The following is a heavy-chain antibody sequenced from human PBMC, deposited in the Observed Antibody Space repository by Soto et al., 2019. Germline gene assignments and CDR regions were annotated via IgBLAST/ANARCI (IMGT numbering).Heavy chain of an antibody. Sequence: QVQLQESGPGLVKPSGTLSLTCAVSGGSISSSNWWSWVLQPPRKGLEWIGENYHSGSTNYNPSLRSSLNISAVKAQNTFSLEVSTGPGSDKVVYLCAGAGAGGYSGYDVARTYWFDPWGQGTLVTVSS. D-gene: IGHD5-12*01. J-gene: IGHJ5*02. CDR3: AGAGAGGYSGYDVARTYWFDP. V-gene: IGHV4-4*02. CDR1: GGSISSSNW. CDR2: NYHSGST.